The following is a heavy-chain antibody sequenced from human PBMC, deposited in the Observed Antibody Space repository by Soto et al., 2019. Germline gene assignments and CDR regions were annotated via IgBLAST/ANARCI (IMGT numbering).Heavy chain of an antibody. D-gene: IGHD1-20*01. CDR1: GGTFSSYT. V-gene: IGHV1-69*02. CDR2: IIPILGIA. Sequence: QVQLVQSGAEVKKPGSSVKVSCKASGGTFSSYTISWVRQAPGQGLEWMGRIIPILGIANYAQKFQGRVTITADKSTSTAYMELSSLRSEDTAVYYCARGPLFEYNWNDGGLFNWGQGTLVTVSS. J-gene: IGHJ4*02. CDR3: ARGPLFEYNWNDGGLFN.